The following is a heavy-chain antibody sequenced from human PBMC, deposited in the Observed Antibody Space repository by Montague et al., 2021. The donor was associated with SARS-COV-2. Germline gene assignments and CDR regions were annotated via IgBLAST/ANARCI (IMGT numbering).Heavy chain of an antibody. CDR1: GFTFSSYA. J-gene: IGHJ4*02. V-gene: IGHV3-23*01. D-gene: IGHD3-9*01. CDR2: ISGSGGNT. Sequence: SLRLSCAASGFTFSSYAVSWVRQAPGKGLEWVSAISGSGGNTYYADSVKGRFTISRDNSKNTLYLQMNSLRAEDTAVYYCAKATWVLTVASLDYWGQGTLVTVSS. CDR3: AKATWVLTVASLDY.